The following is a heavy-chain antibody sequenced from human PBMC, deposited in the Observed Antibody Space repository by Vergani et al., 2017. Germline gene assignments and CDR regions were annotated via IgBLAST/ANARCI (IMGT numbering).Heavy chain of an antibody. D-gene: IGHD3-3*01. CDR3: ASQSLRDFWSGFRAYDAFDI. CDR1: GYTFTSYD. Sequence: QVQLVQSGAEVKKPGASVKVSCKASGYTFTSYDINWVRQATGQGLEWMGWMNPNSGNTGYAQKFQGRVTMTRNTSISTAYMGLSSLRSEDTAVYYCASQSLRDFWSGFRAYDAFDIWGQGTMVTVSS. CDR2: MNPNSGNT. J-gene: IGHJ3*02. V-gene: IGHV1-8*01.